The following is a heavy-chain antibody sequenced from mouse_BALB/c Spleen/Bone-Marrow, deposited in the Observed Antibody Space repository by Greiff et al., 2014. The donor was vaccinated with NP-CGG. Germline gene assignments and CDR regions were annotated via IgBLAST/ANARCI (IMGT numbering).Heavy chain of an antibody. Sequence: EVQLVESGAELVKPGASVKLSCTASGFNIKDTYMHWVMQRPEQGLEWIGRIDPANGNTKYDPKFQGKATITADTSSNTAYLQLSSLTSEDTAVYYCASYYYGSSLFAYWGQGTLVTVSA. CDR1: GFNIKDTY. D-gene: IGHD1-1*01. V-gene: IGHV14-3*02. CDR3: ASYYYGSSLFAY. CDR2: IDPANGNT. J-gene: IGHJ3*01.